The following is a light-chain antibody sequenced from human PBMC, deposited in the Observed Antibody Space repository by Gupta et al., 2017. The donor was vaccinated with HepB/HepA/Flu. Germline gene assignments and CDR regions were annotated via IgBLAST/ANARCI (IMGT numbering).Light chain of an antibody. CDR2: DDS. CDR3: QVWDSSSDHVV. Sequence: SYVLTQPPSVSVAPGKTARITCGGDNIGNKSVHWYQQKPGQAPVLVVFDDSDRPSGIPERFSGSTSGNTATLTISRVEAGDEADYYCQVWDSSSDHVVFGGGTKLTVL. CDR1: NIGNKS. J-gene: IGLJ2*01. V-gene: IGLV3-21*03.